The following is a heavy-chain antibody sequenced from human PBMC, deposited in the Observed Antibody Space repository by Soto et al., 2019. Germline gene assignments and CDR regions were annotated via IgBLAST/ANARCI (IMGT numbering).Heavy chain of an antibody. CDR3: AKAYFVWSSEQPYYFDY. V-gene: IGHV3-23*01. CDR1: GFTFSNYA. J-gene: IGHJ4*02. CDR2: ISGSGGRS. D-gene: IGHD3-16*01. Sequence: EVQLLDSGGGLVQPGGSLRLSCAASGFTFSNYAMTWVRQGPGKGLEWVSGISGSGGRSYYADSVKGRFTISRDNSKSTLYLQMNSLRAEETPVYYCAKAYFVWSSEQPYYFDYWGQGTLVTVSS.